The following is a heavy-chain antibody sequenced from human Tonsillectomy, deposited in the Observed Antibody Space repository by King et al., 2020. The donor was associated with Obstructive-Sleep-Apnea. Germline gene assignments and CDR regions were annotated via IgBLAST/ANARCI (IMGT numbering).Heavy chain of an antibody. D-gene: IGHD6-19*01. J-gene: IGHJ5*02. CDR3: AGFTAAYSSGHNWFDP. Sequence: VQLVESGAEVKKPGESLKISCKGSGYRFTSYWIGWVRQMPGKGLEWMGIIYPGDPDTRYSPSFQGQVTISADKSISTAYLQWSSLKASDTAMYYCAGFTAAYSSGHNWFDPWGQGTLVTVSS. CDR2: IYPGDPDT. V-gene: IGHV5-51*01. CDR1: GYRFTSYW.